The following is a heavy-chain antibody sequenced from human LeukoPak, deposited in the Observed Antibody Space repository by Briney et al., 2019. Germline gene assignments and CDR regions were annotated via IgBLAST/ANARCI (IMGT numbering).Heavy chain of an antibody. CDR2: IWYDGSHK. CDR1: GFTFNTYV. V-gene: IGHV3-30*04. CDR3: ARERGDLWADY. D-gene: IGHD3-10*01. J-gene: IGHJ4*02. Sequence: GRSLRLSCAASGFTFNTYVMHWVRQAPGKGLEWVAYIWYDGSHKHYEHFVKGRFTISRDNSKNTLYLQMSGLTTEDTAVYYCARERGDLWADYWGQGTLVTVSS.